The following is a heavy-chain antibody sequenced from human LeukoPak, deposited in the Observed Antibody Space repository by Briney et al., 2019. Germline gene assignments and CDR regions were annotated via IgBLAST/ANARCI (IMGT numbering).Heavy chain of an antibody. V-gene: IGHV3-30*18. J-gene: IGHJ3*02. CDR3: AKEVRARSGSGSYSAFGI. CDR1: GFTFSSYG. Sequence: GGSLRLSCAASGFTFSSYGMHWVRQAPGKGLEWVAVISYDGSNKYYADSVKGRFTISRDNSKNTLYLQMNSLRAEDTAVYYCAKEVRARSGSGSYSAFGIWGQGTMVTVSS. D-gene: IGHD3-10*01. CDR2: ISYDGSNK.